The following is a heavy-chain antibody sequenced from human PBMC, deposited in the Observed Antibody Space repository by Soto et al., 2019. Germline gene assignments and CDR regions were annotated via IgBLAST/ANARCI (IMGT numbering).Heavy chain of an antibody. J-gene: IGHJ4*02. CDR3: TTDPRI. V-gene: IGHV3-15*05. CDR1: GLTFSQTY. CDR2: IKSKNDGGTI. D-gene: IGHD2-15*01. Sequence: GGSLRLSCVVSGLTFSQTYMSWVRQAPGKGLEWIARIKSKNDGGTIDYAAPVKGRFTISRDDSKNTVYLEMNSLKTEDTAMYYCTTDPRIWGQGNLVTVSS.